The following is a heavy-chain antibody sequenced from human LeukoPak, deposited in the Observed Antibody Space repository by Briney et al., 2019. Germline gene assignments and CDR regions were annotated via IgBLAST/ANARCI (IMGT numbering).Heavy chain of an antibody. J-gene: IGHJ1*01. CDR2: INNDGDST. CDR1: GFTISSYA. D-gene: IGHD2-15*01. Sequence: PGGSLRLSCAASGFTISSYAMSWVRQAPGKGLEWVSAINNDGDSTYSADSVKGRFTVSRDNSKNTLYLQMNSLRAEDAAVYYCAQQVGYCSSGNCYFTYWGQGTLVTVSS. CDR3: AQQVGYCSSGNCYFTY. V-gene: IGHV3-23*01.